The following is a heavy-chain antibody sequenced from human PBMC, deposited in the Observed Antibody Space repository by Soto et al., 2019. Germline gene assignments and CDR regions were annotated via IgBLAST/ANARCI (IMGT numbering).Heavy chain of an antibody. Sequence: QVQLQESGPGLVKPSQTLSLTCTVSGGSISSGGYYWSWIRQHPGKGLEWIGYIYYSGSTYYNPSLQSRVTISVDASKNHFSLRMSSVTAADTAVYYCARSPEATVTAFDYWGQGTLVTVSS. CDR1: GGSISSGGYY. V-gene: IGHV4-31*03. CDR2: IYYSGST. D-gene: IGHD4-17*01. J-gene: IGHJ4*02. CDR3: ARSPEATVTAFDY.